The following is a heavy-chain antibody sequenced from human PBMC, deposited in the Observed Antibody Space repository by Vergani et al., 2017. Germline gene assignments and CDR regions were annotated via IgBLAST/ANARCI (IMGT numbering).Heavy chain of an antibody. CDR3: ARPYSIGWYYFDY. J-gene: IGHJ4*02. CDR2: IYYSGST. V-gene: IGHV4-39*01. Sequence: QLQLQESGPGLVKPSETLSLTCTVSGRSISSSSYYWGWIRQPPGKGLEWIGSIYYSGSTYYNPSLKSRVTISVDTSKNQFSLKLSSVTAADTAVYYCARPYSIGWYYFDYWGQGTLVTVSS. D-gene: IGHD6-19*01. CDR1: GRSISSSSYY.